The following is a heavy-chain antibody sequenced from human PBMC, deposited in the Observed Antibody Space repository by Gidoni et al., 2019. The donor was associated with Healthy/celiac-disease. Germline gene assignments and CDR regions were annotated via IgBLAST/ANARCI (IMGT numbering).Heavy chain of an antibody. CDR3: AKFPGGRIAVAGTNYFAY. Sequence: EVQLLESGGGWVQPGGYLRLSCAASGFTFSSAAMSWVRQAPGKGREWVSAISGSGGSTYYADSVKGRFTISRDNSKNTLYLQMNSLRAEDTAVYYCAKFPGGRIAVAGTNYFAYWGQGTLVTVSS. D-gene: IGHD6-19*01. V-gene: IGHV3-23*01. CDR1: GFTFSSAA. CDR2: ISGSGGST. J-gene: IGHJ4*02.